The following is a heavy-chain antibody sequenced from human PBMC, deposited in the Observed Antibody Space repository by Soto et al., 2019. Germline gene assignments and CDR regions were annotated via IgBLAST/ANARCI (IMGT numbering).Heavy chain of an antibody. CDR3: TTSVTGTPRGIDY. Sequence: EVHLVESGGGPVKPGGSLRISCAASGFTFSGAWMSWVRQAPGKGLEWIGRIKSKFDGGRIDYAASVKGRFSISRDDSANTLFRQMNSLKTEDAGVYFCTTSVTGTPRGIDYWGQGSLVTVSS. CDR2: IKSKFDGGRI. D-gene: IGHD1-7*01. CDR1: GFTFSGAW. J-gene: IGHJ4*02. V-gene: IGHV3-15*01.